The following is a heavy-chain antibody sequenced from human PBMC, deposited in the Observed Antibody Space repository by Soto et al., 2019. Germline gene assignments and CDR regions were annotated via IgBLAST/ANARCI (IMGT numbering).Heavy chain of an antibody. J-gene: IGHJ4*02. V-gene: IGHV3-74*01. Sequence: GGSLRLSCAASGFTFSSYWMHWVRQAPGKGLVWVSRINSDGSSTSYADSVKGRFTISRDNAKNTLYLQMNSLRAEDTAVYYCAKGDSRGYCSSTSCSAGYWGQGTLVTVSS. CDR2: INSDGSST. CDR3: AKGDSRGYCSSTSCSAGY. D-gene: IGHD2-2*01. CDR1: GFTFSSYW.